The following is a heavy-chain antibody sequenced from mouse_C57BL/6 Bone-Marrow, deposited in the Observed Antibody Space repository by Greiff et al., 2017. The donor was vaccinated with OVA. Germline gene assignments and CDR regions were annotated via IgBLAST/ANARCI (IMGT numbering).Heavy chain of an antibody. CDR1: GFNITDDY. D-gene: IGHD2-3*01. CDR2: IDPENGAT. V-gene: IGHV14-4*01. CDR3: TTDDGPPWFAY. Sequence: EVQLQQSGAELVRPGASVKLSCTASGFNITDDYMHWVKQRPEQGLEWIGWIDPENGATEYASKFQGKATITADTSSNTAYLQLSSLTSEDTAVYYCTTDDGPPWFAYWGQGTLVTVSA. J-gene: IGHJ3*01.